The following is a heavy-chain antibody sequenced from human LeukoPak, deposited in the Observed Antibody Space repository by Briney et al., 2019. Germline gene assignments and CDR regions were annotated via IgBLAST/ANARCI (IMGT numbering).Heavy chain of an antibody. Sequence: SVKVSCKASGGTFSSYAISWVRQAPGQGLEWMGGIIPIFGTANYAQKFQGRVTITADESTSTAYMELRSRRSEDTAVYYCARGGRYYDFWSGYLYYFDYWGQGTLVTVSS. CDR2: IIPIFGTA. V-gene: IGHV1-69*13. D-gene: IGHD3-3*01. CDR1: GGTFSSYA. CDR3: ARGGRYYDFWSGYLYYFDY. J-gene: IGHJ4*02.